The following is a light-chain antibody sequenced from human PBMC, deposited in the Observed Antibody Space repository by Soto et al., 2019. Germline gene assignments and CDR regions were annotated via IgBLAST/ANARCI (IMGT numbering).Light chain of an antibody. CDR1: QSVSSSY. V-gene: IGKV3-20*01. CDR2: GAS. J-gene: IGKJ1*01. Sequence: EIGLTQSPGTLSLSPGERATLSCRASQSVSSSYLAWYQQKGGQAPRLLIYGASSRATGIPDRFSGSGSGTDFTLTISRLEPEDFAVYYCQQYVRSPWTFGQRTKVEIK. CDR3: QQYVRSPWT.